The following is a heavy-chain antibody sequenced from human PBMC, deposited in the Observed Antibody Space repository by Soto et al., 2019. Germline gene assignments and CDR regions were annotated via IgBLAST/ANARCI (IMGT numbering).Heavy chain of an antibody. J-gene: IGHJ6*03. D-gene: IGHD3-10*01. Sequence: QVQLQQWGAGLLKPSETLSLTCAVYGGSFSGYYWSWIRQPPGKGLEWIGEINHSGSTNYNPSLKSRVTISVDTSKNQFSLKLSSVTAADTAVYYCARGLGAYYYGSGSYYLNYYYYMDVWGKGTTVTVS. CDR1: GGSFSGYY. CDR2: INHSGST. V-gene: IGHV4-34*01. CDR3: ARGLGAYYYGSGSYYLNYYYYMDV.